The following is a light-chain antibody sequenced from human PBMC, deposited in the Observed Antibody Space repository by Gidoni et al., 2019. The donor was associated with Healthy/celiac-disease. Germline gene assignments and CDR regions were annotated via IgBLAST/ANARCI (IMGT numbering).Light chain of an antibody. J-gene: IGLJ7*01. CDR1: SSDVGGYTY. CDR3: SSYTSSSTLGAV. Sequence: QSALTQPASVSGSPGQSITISCTGTSSDVGGYTYVSWYQQHPGKAPKLMIYDVSNRPSGVSNRCSGSKSGNTASLTISGLQAEDEADYYCSSYTSSSTLGAVFGGGTQLTVL. V-gene: IGLV2-14*01. CDR2: DVS.